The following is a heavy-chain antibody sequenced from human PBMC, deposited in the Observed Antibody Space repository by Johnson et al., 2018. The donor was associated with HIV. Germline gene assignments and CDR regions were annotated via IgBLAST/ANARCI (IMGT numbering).Heavy chain of an antibody. CDR1: GFTFDDYA. J-gene: IGHJ3*02. D-gene: IGHD2-8*02. V-gene: IGHV3-23*04. CDR2: ISGSGDNT. Sequence: VQLVESGGGLVQPGRSLRLSCAASGFTFDDYAMHWVRQAPGQGLEWVSGISGSGDNTYYADSVKGRFTISRDNSKNTLNLQMDSLREDDTAVYYCAKDLDRELLALWAFHTWGQGTVVTVSS. CDR3: AKDLDRELLALWAFHT.